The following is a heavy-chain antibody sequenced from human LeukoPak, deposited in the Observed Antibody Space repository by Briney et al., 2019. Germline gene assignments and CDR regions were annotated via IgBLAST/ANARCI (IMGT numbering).Heavy chain of an antibody. J-gene: IGHJ4*02. CDR1: GFTFSSYS. CDR2: ISGSGGST. CDR3: AKELGYYDSSGYYGFDY. D-gene: IGHD3-22*01. V-gene: IGHV3-23*01. Sequence: GGSLRLSCAASGFTFSSYSMNWVRQAPGKGLEWVSAISGSGGSTYYADSVKGRFTISRDNSKNTLYLQMNSLRAEDTAVYYCAKELGYYDSSGYYGFDYWGQGTLVTVSS.